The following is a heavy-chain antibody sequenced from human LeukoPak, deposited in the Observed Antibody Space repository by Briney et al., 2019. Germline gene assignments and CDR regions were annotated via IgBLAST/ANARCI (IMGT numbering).Heavy chain of an antibody. J-gene: IGHJ5*02. Sequence: PSETLSLTCAVYGGSFSGYYWGWIRQPPGKGLEWIGTIRYSGSTYYNPSLKTRVTISADTSKNQFSLKLSSVTAADTAVYYCARQGRIIVVAASGGWFDPWGQGTLVTVSS. V-gene: IGHV4-34*01. CDR1: GGSFSGYY. CDR2: IRYSGST. D-gene: IGHD2-15*01. CDR3: ARQGRIIVVAASGGWFDP.